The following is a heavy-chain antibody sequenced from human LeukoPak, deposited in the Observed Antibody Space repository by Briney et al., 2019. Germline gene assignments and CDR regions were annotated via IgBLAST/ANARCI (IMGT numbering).Heavy chain of an antibody. V-gene: IGHV3-15*05. CDR1: GFTFSNAW. J-gene: IGHJ4*02. D-gene: IGHD3-22*01. CDR2: IKSKTDGGTT. CDR3: AGKDSDTSGYFDLDF. Sequence: GGSLRLSCAASGFTFSNAWMSWVRQAPGKGLEWVGRIKSKTDGGTTDYAAPVKGRFTISRDNAKNTLYLQMNALRAEDTAVYYCAGKDSDTSGYFDLDFWGQGTLVTVSS.